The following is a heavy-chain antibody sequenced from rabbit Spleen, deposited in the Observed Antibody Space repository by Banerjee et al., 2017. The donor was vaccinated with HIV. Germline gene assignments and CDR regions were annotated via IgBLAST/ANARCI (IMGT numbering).Heavy chain of an antibody. V-gene: IGHV1S40*01. CDR2: IYADRSGST. J-gene: IGHJ6*01. Sequence: QSLEESGGDLVKPGASLTLTCTASGFSFSSSYYMCWVRRAPGKGLEFIACIYADRSGSTYYASWAKGRFTISKTSSTTVTLKMTSLTVADTATYFCARDSGSSFSSYGMDLWGQGTLVTVS. CDR1: GFSFSSSYY. D-gene: IGHD8-1*01. CDR3: ARDSGSSFSSYGMDL.